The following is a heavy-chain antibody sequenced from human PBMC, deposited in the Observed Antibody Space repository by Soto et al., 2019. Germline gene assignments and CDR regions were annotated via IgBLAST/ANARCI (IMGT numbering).Heavy chain of an antibody. D-gene: IGHD4-4*01. CDR1: GFTFDNHA. CDR2: ISWDSGNI. CDR3: AKDKNHAAYGYSRLFAS. J-gene: IGHJ4*02. V-gene: IGHV3-9*01. Sequence: EVQLVESGGDLVQPGRSLRLSCAASGFTFDNHALHWVRQAPGKGPEWVSGISWDSGNIVYADSGKGRFTITRDNAKNALILQMNIRRNDDTALYYWAKDKNHAAYGYSRLFASWSQGTLV.